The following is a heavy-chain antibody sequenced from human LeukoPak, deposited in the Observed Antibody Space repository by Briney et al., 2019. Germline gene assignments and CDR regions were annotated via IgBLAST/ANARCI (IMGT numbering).Heavy chain of an antibody. V-gene: IGHV1-3*04. CDR1: GYTFTTYT. CDR2: INTGNGNT. Sequence: GASVKVSCKASGYTFTTYTMHWVRQAPGQRLEWMGWINTGNGNTKYSQKFQGRVTITRDTSASTAYMELSSLKSEDTAVYYCAREPRGHYLTRDYWGQGTLVTVSS. J-gene: IGHJ4*02. CDR3: AREPRGHYLTRDY. D-gene: IGHD3-10*01.